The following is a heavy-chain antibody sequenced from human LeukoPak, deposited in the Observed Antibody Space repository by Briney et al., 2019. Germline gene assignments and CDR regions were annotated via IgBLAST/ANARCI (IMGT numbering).Heavy chain of an antibody. CDR3: AKDGNYYGSGSYYSL. D-gene: IGHD3-10*01. CDR2: ISADNGNT. V-gene: IGHV1-18*01. J-gene: IGHJ4*01. CDR1: GYTVANYG. Sequence: AAVKVSCKASGYTVANYGISWVRQAPGQGLEWMGWISADNGNTNYAQKLQGRVTMTTDTSTSTAYMELRSLRSDDTAVYYCAKDGNYYGSGSYYSLWGHGTLVTVSS.